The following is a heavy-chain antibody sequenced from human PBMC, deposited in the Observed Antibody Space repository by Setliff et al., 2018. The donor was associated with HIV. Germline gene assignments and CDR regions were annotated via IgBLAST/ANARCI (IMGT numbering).Heavy chain of an antibody. J-gene: IGHJ6*02. Sequence: PGGSLRLSCAGLQFTFSDYWMSWVRQPPGRGLEWVANIKGDGSEMYFADSVKGRFNISRDNAANSVSLHMNRLRAEDTALYYCARVGAGYSGYNFYYYYSGMDIWGQGTTVTVSS. CDR1: QFTFSDYW. CDR3: ARVGAGYSGYNFYYYYSGMDI. D-gene: IGHD5-12*01. V-gene: IGHV3-7*01. CDR2: IKGDGSEM.